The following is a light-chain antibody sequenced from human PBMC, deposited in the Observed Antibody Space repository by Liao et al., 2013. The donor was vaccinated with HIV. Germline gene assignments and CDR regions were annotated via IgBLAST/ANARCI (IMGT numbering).Light chain of an antibody. V-gene: IGLV3-21*02. Sequence: SDDLTQPPSVSVSPGQTATITCSGEKVGSKNACWYQVKAGQAPEVVIYQNYQRPSGIPERFSGSNSGNTATLTISRVEAGDEADYYCHVWDSSSDHRGVFGGGTKLTVL. J-gene: IGLJ3*02. CDR2: QNY. CDR1: KVGSKN. CDR3: HVWDSSSDHRGV.